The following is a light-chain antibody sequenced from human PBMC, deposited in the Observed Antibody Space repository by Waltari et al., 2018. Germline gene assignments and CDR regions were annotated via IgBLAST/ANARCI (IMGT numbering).Light chain of an antibody. J-gene: IGKJ3*01. CDR2: GAS. Sequence: EIVMTQSPATLSVSPGERATLSCRASQSVKTNLAWYQQRPGQAPRPLIYGASTRATDVPARFSGSGSGTEFILTISSLQSEDFAVYYCQQYDDWPGVTFGPGTKVDIK. CDR3: QQYDDWPGVT. CDR1: QSVKTN. V-gene: IGKV3-15*01.